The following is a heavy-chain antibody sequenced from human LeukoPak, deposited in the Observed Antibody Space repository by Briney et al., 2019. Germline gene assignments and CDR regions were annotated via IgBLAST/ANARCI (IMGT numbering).Heavy chain of an antibody. CDR3: AKSPYKSALDH. J-gene: IGHJ4*02. CDR2: ISSSSSYI. Sequence: GGSLRLSCAASGFTFSSYSMNWVRQAPGKGLEWVSSISSSSSYIYYADSVKGRFTISRDNSKNTLYLQMISLRAEDAAVYYCAKSPYKSALDHWGQGTLVTVSS. CDR1: GFTFSSYS. V-gene: IGHV3-21*01. D-gene: IGHD1-1*01.